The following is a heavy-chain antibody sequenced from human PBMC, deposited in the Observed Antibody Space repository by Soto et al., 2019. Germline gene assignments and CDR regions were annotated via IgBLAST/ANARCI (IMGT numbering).Heavy chain of an antibody. J-gene: IGHJ4*02. CDR1: GFPFTAYG. CDR3: VGGQYYFVY. D-gene: IGHD3-10*01. V-gene: IGHV3-30*03. CDR2: ISYDGSNK. Sequence: QVQLVESGGGVVQPGNSLRLSCAASGFPFTAYGMHWVREGPGKGLEWVAVISYDGSNKFYADSVKGRFTISRDNSKNTLYLQMNSLRPEDTALYYCVGGQYYFVYRGQGTLVTVSS.